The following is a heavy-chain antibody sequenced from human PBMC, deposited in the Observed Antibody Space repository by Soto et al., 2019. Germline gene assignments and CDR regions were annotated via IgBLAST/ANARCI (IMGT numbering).Heavy chain of an antibody. J-gene: IGHJ4*02. CDR3: ARHVGYSAFDYFDF. CDR1: GGSISSGNYY. Sequence: SETLSLTCTVSGGSISSGNYYWSWIRQPPGKGLEWIGYIYYSGSTYYNPSLKSRVTISVDTSNNQFSLKLSSVTAADTAVYYCARHVGYSAFDYFDFWGQGRLVTVSS. CDR2: IYYSGST. V-gene: IGHV4-30-4*01. D-gene: IGHD5-12*01.